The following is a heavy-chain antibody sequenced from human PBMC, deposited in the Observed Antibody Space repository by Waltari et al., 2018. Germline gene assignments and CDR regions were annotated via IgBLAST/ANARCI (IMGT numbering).Heavy chain of an antibody. CDR1: GGSISSGSYY. J-gene: IGHJ4*02. CDR3: ARGGDYFDY. CDR2: IYTSGST. Sequence: QVQLQESGPGLVKPSQTLSLTCTVSGGSISSGSYYWSWIRQPAGKGLEWIGRIYTSGSTNYNPALKSRVTISVDTSKSQFSLKLSSVTAADTAVYYCARGGDYFDYWGQGTLVTVSS. V-gene: IGHV4-61*02. D-gene: IGHD4-17*01.